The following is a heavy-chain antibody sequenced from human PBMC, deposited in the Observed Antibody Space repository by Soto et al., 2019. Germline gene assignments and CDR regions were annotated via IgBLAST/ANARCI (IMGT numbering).Heavy chain of an antibody. J-gene: IGHJ4*02. V-gene: IGHV3-72*01. CDR2: TRNKDNSYYT. CDR3: ARFSGSSSLGFDY. CDR1: GFTFSNYY. D-gene: IGHD1-26*01. Sequence: EVQLVESGGGWVQPGGSLRLSCGVSGFTFSNYYMDWVRQAPGKGREWVVRTRNKDNSYYTEYAASVKGRFTISRDESKNTLYLQMNSLKTEDTAVYYCARFSGSSSLGFDYWGQGTLVTVSS.